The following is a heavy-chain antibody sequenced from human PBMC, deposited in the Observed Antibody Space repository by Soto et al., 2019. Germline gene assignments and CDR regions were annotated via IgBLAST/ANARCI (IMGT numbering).Heavy chain of an antibody. D-gene: IGHD3-16*01. Sequence: GASVKVSCKASGYTFTSYYIQWVRQAPGQGLEWMGIINPSGGSTRYAQKLQGRVTMTTDTSTRTVYMELRGLKSDDTAVYYCARGGYYDNSWGKLSHYGLDVWGQGTSVTVSS. CDR3: ARGGYYDNSWGKLSHYGLDV. CDR2: INPSGGST. V-gene: IGHV1-46*01. J-gene: IGHJ6*02. CDR1: GYTFTSYY.